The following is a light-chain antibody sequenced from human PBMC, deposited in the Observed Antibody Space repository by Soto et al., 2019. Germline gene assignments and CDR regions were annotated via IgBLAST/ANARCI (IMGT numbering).Light chain of an antibody. V-gene: IGKV1-39*01. Sequence: DIQMNQSPSSLSASVGDRVTITCRASHTCSSFLNWYQQKRGKAHTLLIYGAFNLRSGVPSRFAGSGAEEEVRLTISSLLLGDFATYYCQQTYIPPFSFGPGTSLELQ. CDR1: HTCSSF. CDR3: QQTYIPPFS. J-gene: IGKJ2*01. CDR2: GAF.